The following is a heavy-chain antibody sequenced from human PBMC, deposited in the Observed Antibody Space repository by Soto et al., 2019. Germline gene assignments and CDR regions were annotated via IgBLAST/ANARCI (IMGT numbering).Heavy chain of an antibody. CDR3: ARVWGYYSTDYYYAY. CDR1: GGSFNRHT. V-gene: IGHV1-69*01. D-gene: IGHD3-22*01. Sequence: QVQLLQSGAEVRKPGSSVRVSCKASGGSFNRHTISGVRQAPGQGLEWMGGIIPIFGTANHAQKFQGRVTIIADESTSTVYMELRSLRSDDTAIYYCARVWGYYSTDYYYAYLGQGTLVIVSS. CDR2: IIPIFGTA. J-gene: IGHJ4*02.